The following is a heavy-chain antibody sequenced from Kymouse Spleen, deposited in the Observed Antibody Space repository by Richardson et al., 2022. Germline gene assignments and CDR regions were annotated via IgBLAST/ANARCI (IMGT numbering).Heavy chain of an antibody. J-gene: IGHJ6*02. CDR1: GGSISSSSYY. CDR3: ARHEGSGWPYYYYYGMDV. V-gene: IGHV4-39*01. CDR2: IYYSGST. Sequence: QLQLQESGPGLVKPSETLSLTCTVSGGSISSSSYYWGWIRQPPGKGLEWIGSIYYSGSTYYNPSLKSRVTISVDTSKNQFSLKLSSVTAADTAVYYCARHEGSGWPYYYYYGMDVWGQGTTVTVSS. D-gene: IGHD6-19*01.